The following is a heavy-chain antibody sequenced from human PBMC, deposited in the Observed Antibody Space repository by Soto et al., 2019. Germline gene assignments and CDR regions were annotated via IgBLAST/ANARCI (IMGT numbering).Heavy chain of an antibody. CDR1: GYTFTNYA. CDR2: INSGDANT. Sequence: QVHLVQSGAEVEKPGASVKVSCKASGYTFTNYAMQWVRQAPGQRLEWMGWINSGDANTKYSQRFQGRVTFTSDTSASPVYMELSSLTSEDTAVSYCAGGIWGSHRYYFDNWGQGTLVTVSS. D-gene: IGHD3-16*02. J-gene: IGHJ4*02. V-gene: IGHV1-3*01. CDR3: AGGIWGSHRYYFDN.